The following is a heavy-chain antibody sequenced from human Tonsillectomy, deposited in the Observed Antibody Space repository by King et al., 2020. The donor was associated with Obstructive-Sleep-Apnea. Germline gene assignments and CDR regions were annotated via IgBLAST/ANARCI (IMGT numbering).Heavy chain of an antibody. CDR2: ISSSGSGI. V-gene: IGHV3-11*01. CDR3: ARTSAAAGRNDY. D-gene: IGHD6-13*01. CDR1: GFTFRDYY. J-gene: IGHJ4*02. Sequence: QLVESGGGLVKPGGSLRLSCAGSGFTFRDYYMSWIRQAPGKGLEWVSYISSSGSGIYYADSVKGRFTISRDNAKNSLYLQMNSLRAEDTAVHYCARTSAAAGRNDYWGQGTLVTVSS.